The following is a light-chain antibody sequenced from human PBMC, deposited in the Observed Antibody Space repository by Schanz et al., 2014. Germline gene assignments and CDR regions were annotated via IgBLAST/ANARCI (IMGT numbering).Light chain of an antibody. V-gene: IGKV3-11*01. CDR3: QQYESYPRT. J-gene: IGKJ1*01. CDR1: QNVNIY. CDR2: DTS. Sequence: EIVLTQSPVTLSLSPGERATLSCGASQNVNIYLAWYQQKPGQAPRLLIYDTSNRATGTPGRFSGSGSGTEFTLTISSLQSEDFATYYCQQYESYPRTFGQGTKVEIK.